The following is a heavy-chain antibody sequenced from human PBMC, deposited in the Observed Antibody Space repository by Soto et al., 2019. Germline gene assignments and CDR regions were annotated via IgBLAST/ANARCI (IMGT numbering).Heavy chain of an antibody. Sequence: EVQLVESGGGLVQPGGSLRLSCAASGFTFTSHWMTWVRQAPGKGLEWVANIKKDGSETHYVDSVKGRFTISRDNAKNAVYLQLNRLGAEDTAMFCCVRNSGYCSHVGCQGDAYDIWGQGTMVTVSS. J-gene: IGHJ3*02. CDR1: GFTFTSHW. D-gene: IGHD2-15*01. V-gene: IGHV3-7*04. CDR3: VRNSGYCSHVGCQGDAYDI. CDR2: IKKDGSET.